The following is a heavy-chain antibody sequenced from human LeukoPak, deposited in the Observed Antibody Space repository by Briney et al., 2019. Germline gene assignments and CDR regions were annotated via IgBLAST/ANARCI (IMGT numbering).Heavy chain of an antibody. J-gene: IGHJ5*02. Sequence: ASVKVSCKASGYTFTSYGISWVRQAPGQGLEWMGWISAYNGNTNYAQKLQGRVTMTTDTSTSTAYMELRGLRSDDTAVYYCARDISGSALNWFDPWGQGTLVTVSS. D-gene: IGHD5-12*01. V-gene: IGHV1-18*01. CDR3: ARDISGSALNWFDP. CDR1: GYTFTSYG. CDR2: ISAYNGNT.